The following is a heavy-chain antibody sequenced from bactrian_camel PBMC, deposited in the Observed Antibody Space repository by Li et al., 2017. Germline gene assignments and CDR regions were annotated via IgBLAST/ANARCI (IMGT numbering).Heavy chain of an antibody. CDR3: ATGATACNAGYCYTMRFRY. Sequence: HVQLVESGGDSVQAGGSLRLSCTASGVRRTLWCKGWFRQAPGKEREWVASIRHDGTTSVADSLKGRFTVSRDNAKNTVYLQMNSLRSEDTALYYCATGATACNAGYCYTMRFRYWGQGTQVTVS. CDR1: GVRRTLWC. J-gene: IGHJ6*01. V-gene: IGHV3S53*01. D-gene: IGHD2*01. CDR2: IRHDGTT.